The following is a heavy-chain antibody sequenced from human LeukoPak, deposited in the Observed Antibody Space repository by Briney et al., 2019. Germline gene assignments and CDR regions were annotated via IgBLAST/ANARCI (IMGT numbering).Heavy chain of an antibody. CDR1: GGYISTGGYY. CDR3: ARGGRPSPSSRGDFDY. J-gene: IGHJ4*02. Sequence: PSETLSLTCTVSGGYISTGGYYWSWIRQPPGKGLEWIGYIYHSGSTYYSPSLKSRLTISIDRSKNQFSLKLSSVTGADTAVYYCARGGRPSPSSRGDFDYWGQGTLVTVSS. D-gene: IGHD2-21*01. V-gene: IGHV4-30-2*01. CDR2: IYHSGST.